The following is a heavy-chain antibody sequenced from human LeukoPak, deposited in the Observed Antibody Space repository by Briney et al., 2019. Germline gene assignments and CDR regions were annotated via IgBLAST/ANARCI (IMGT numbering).Heavy chain of an antibody. V-gene: IGHV4-34*01. CDR2: INHSGST. Sequence: SETLSLTCAVYGGSFSGYYWSWIRQPPGKGLEWIGEINHSGSTNYNPSLESRVTISVDTSKNQFSLKLSSVTAADTAVYYCARAAGYSGYDRFRYWGQGTLVTVSS. CDR1: GGSFSGYY. J-gene: IGHJ4*02. D-gene: IGHD5-12*01. CDR3: ARAAGYSGYDRFRY.